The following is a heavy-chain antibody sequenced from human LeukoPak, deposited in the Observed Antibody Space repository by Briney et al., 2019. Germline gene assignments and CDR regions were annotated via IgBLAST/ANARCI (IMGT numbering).Heavy chain of an antibody. J-gene: IGHJ6*02. CDR3: AKDRDSVAIAGHYGMDV. CDR1: GFTFRTYG. CDR2: ISYDGDNK. D-gene: IGHD2-15*01. V-gene: IGHV3-30*18. Sequence: GGSLRLSCAASGFTFRTYGMHWVRQAPGKGLEWVAIISYDGDNKYYADSVRGRFTISRDNSKNTLYLQMNSLRAEDTAVYYCAKDRDSVAIAGHYGMDVWGQGTTVTVSS.